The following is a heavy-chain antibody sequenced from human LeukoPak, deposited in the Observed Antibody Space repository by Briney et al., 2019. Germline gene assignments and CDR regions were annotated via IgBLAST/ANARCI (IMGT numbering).Heavy chain of an antibody. J-gene: IGHJ4*02. Sequence: GASVTVSCMASGYTFTSCDINWVRQAPGQGLEWMGWMNPNSGNTAYGQSFQGRITMTRDISIGTAYMELSNLTSEDTAIYYCTRGSSGRRDNWGQGTLATVSA. D-gene: IGHD6-19*01. CDR2: MNPNSGNT. CDR1: GYTFTSCD. V-gene: IGHV1-8*01. CDR3: TRGSSGRRDN.